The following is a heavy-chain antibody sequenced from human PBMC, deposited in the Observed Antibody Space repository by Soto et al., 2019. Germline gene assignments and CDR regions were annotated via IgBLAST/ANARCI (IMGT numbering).Heavy chain of an antibody. V-gene: IGHV2-5*01. J-gene: IGHJ5*02. CDR2: IYWNDDK. Sequence: SGPTLVNPPQTLTLTCTFSGFSLSTSGVGVGWIRHPPGKALEWLALIYWNDDKRYSPSLRIRLTITKDTSNNQVVLKMTNMDPVDTATYYCARSLRPLWFGELLSGVGWFDPGGQGTQVTVSS. D-gene: IGHD3-10*01. CDR1: GFSLSTSGVG. CDR3: ARSLRPLWFGELLSGVGWFDP.